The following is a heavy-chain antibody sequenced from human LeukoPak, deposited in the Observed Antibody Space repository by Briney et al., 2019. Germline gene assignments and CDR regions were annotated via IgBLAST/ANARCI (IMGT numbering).Heavy chain of an antibody. J-gene: IGHJ5*02. CDR2: IYYSGST. Sequence: SETLSLTCIVSGGSINNYYWSWIRQPPGKGLEWIGYIYYSGSTNYNPSLKSRVTISIGTSKNQFSLKLHSVTAADTAVYYCAKHRWLDPWGQGTLVTVSS. CDR1: GGSINNYY. V-gene: IGHV4-59*08. CDR3: AKHRWLDP. D-gene: IGHD6-19*01.